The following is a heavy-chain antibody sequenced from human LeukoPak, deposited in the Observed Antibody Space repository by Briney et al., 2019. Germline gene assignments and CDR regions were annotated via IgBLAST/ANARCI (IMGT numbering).Heavy chain of an antibody. CDR2: IYPGDSDT. CDR3: ARRCLNYFIWGPDALDF. V-gene: IGHV5-51*01. D-gene: IGHD3-10*01. Sequence: GESLQISCKASGYSFTNYWIGWVRQTPGKGLEWMGIIYPGDSDTRYSPSFQGQVTISADTSISTAYLHWSSLQASDTAVYYCARRCLNYFIWGPDALDFWGQGTMVTVSS. CDR1: GYSFTNYW. J-gene: IGHJ3*01.